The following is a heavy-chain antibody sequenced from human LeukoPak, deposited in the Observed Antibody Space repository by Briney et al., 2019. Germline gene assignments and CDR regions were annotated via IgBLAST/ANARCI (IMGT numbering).Heavy chain of an antibody. V-gene: IGHV4-39*01. CDR2: IYYSGSA. CDR3: ARLERFTYYFDY. J-gene: IGHJ4*02. Sequence: SETLSLTCTVSGGSISSSSYYWGWIRQPPGKGLEWIGSIYYSGSAYYNPSLKSRVTISVDTSKNQFSLELSSVTAADTAVYYCARLERFTYYFDYWGQGTLVTVSS. CDR1: GGSISSSSYY. D-gene: IGHD1-1*01.